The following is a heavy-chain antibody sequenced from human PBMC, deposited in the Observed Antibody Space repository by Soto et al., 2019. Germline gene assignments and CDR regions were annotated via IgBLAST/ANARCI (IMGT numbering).Heavy chain of an antibody. Sequence: ASVKVSCKVSGYTLTELSMHWVRQAPGKGLEWMGGFDPEDGETIYAQKFQGRVTMTEDTSTDTAYMELSSLRSEDTAVYYCATANYDICTLDAFDIWGQGTMVTVSS. D-gene: IGHD3-9*01. V-gene: IGHV1-24*01. CDR3: ATANYDICTLDAFDI. J-gene: IGHJ3*02. CDR2: FDPEDGET. CDR1: GYTLTELS.